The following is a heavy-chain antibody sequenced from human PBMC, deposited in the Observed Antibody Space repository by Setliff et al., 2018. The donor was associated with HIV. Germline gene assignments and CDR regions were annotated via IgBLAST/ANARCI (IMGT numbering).Heavy chain of an antibody. Sequence: SETLSLTCTVSGGSISSYHWSWIRQPPGKGLEWIGYIYYSGSTNYNPSLKSRVTISVDTSKNQFSLKLSSVTAADTAVYYCARNPCSGGSCPDAFDIWGQGTMVT. CDR3: ARNPCSGGSCPDAFDI. D-gene: IGHD2-15*01. J-gene: IGHJ3*02. CDR1: GGSISSYH. V-gene: IGHV4-59*01. CDR2: IYYSGST.